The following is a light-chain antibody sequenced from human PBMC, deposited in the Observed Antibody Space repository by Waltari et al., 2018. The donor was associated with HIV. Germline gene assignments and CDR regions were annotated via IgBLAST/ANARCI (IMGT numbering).Light chain of an antibody. CDR2: ATS. J-gene: IGKJ4*01. CDR3: QQGHSFPPT. V-gene: IGKV1-12*01. Sequence: DIQLTQSPSLVSASVGDRITITCRASQDIGSWLAWYQQKSGKAPSLLIYATSSFPSGVPARFSGGGSGTEFTLTISSLQPEDVAVYYCQQGHSFPPTFGGGTKVEIK. CDR1: QDIGSW.